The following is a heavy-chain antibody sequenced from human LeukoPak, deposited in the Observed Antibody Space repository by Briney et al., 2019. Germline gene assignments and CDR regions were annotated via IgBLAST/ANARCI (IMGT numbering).Heavy chain of an antibody. Sequence: SETLSLTCTVSGGSITNPTYHWGWVRQPPGKGLEWIGSIYYNGNSYYNLDLKSRLTLSIDTSNNQSSLKLESVTAADTAVYYCTSEYSSSPAYWGQGTLVTVSS. J-gene: IGHJ4*02. V-gene: IGHV4-39*02. CDR3: TSEYSSSPAY. CDR1: GGSITNPTYH. CDR2: IYYNGNS. D-gene: IGHD6-6*01.